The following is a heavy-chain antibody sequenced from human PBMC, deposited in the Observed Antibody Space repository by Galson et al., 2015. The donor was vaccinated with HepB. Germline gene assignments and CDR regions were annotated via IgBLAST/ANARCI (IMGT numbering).Heavy chain of an antibody. D-gene: IGHD7-27*01. V-gene: IGHV6-1*01. Sequence: CAISGDSVSNNGAAWNWIRQSPSRGLEWLGRTYHGSKWYTDYAVSVISRITINPDTSKNQFSLQLNSVTPEDTAVYYCARDQTNWGSAVRWFDPWGQGTLVTVSS. CDR1: GDSVSNNGAA. J-gene: IGHJ5*02. CDR2: TYHGSKWYT. CDR3: ARDQTNWGSAVRWFDP.